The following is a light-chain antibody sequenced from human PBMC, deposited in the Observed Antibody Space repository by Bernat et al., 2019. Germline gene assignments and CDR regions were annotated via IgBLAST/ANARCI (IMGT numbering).Light chain of an antibody. CDR3: QQTYSTPWT. CDR1: QSISNY. Sequence: DIQMTQSPSSLSASVGDRVTITCRASQSISNYLNWYQQKPGKAPKFLIYAASSLADGVPSRFTGSGSGTEFTLTISSLQPEDSEAYYCQQTYSTPWTFGQGTKVEIK. J-gene: IGKJ1*01. CDR2: AAS. V-gene: IGKV1-39*01.